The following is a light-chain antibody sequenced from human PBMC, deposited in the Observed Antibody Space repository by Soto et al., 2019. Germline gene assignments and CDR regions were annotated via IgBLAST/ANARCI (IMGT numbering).Light chain of an antibody. CDR2: DVN. J-gene: IGLJ1*01. Sequence: QSALTQPASVSGSPGQSITISCTGTSSDVGGYNFVSWYQQHPGKAPKLMIFDVNRRPSGVSDRFSGSKSGNTASLTISGLQAEDEGDYYCCSYTGSSTYVFGGGTKLTVL. CDR1: SSDVGGYNF. CDR3: CSYTGSSTYV. V-gene: IGLV2-14*03.